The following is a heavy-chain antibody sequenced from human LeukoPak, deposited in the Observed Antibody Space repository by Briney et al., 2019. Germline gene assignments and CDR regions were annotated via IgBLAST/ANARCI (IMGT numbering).Heavy chain of an antibody. J-gene: IGHJ4*02. Sequence: SETLSLTCTVSGGSISSYYWSWIRQPPGKGLEWIGYIYYSGSTNYNPSLKSRVTISVDTSKNQFSLKLSSVTAADTSVYYCARGVYIAATQYGYWGQGTLVTVSS. V-gene: IGHV4-59*01. CDR3: ARGVYIAATQYGY. D-gene: IGHD6-13*01. CDR2: IYYSGST. CDR1: GGSISSYY.